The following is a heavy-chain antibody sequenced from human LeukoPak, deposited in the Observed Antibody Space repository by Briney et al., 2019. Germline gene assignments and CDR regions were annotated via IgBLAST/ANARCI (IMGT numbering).Heavy chain of an antibody. CDR3: ARGAIAAAGIFNKDY. CDR2: INPSGGST. CDR1: GYTLTELS. D-gene: IGHD6-13*01. J-gene: IGHJ4*02. V-gene: IGHV1-46*01. Sequence: ASVKVSCKVSGYTLTELSMHWVRQAPGKGLEWMGIINPSGGSTSYAQKFQGRVNMTRDTSTSTVYMELSSLRSEDTAVYYCARGAIAAAGIFNKDYWGQGTLVTVSS.